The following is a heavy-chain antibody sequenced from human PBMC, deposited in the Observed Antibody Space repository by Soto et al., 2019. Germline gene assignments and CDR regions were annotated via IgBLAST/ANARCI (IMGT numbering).Heavy chain of an antibody. CDR1: GGTFSSYA. D-gene: IGHD2-15*01. CDR3: ARARVGGLAHDY. V-gene: IGHV1-69*12. J-gene: IGHJ4*02. CDR2: IIPIFGTA. Sequence: QVQLVQSGAEVKKPGSSVKVSCKASGGTFSSYAISWVRQAPGQGLEWMGGIIPIFGTANYAQKFQGRVTIXAXXSTSTAYMELSSLRSEDTAVYYGARARVGGLAHDYWGQGTLVTVSS.